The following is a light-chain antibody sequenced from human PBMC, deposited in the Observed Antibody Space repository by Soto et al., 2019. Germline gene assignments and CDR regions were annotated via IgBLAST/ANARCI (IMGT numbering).Light chain of an antibody. CDR1: QTISDY. CDR3: QQYNSQWT. J-gene: IGKJ1*01. CDR2: AAS. Sequence: EIQMTQSPSSLSASVGDAVPITCRTSQTISDYLNWYQRKPGKAPKLLISAASSLQSGVPSRFSGSGSGTAFTLTISSLQPEDFATYYCQQYNSQWTFGQGTKV. V-gene: IGKV1-39*01.